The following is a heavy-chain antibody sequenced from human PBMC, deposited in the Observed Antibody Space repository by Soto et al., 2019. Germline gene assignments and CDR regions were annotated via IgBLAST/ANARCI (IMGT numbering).Heavy chain of an antibody. V-gene: IGHV4-38-2*01. CDR2: IYHSGNT. CDR3: ARGDSTVSSVFDY. J-gene: IGHJ4*02. Sequence: WETLSLTCAVSGYSISSGYYWGWIRQPPGKGLEWIGSIYHSGNTYYNPSLKSRITISKDTSKRQFSLNLSSVTAADTAVYYCARGDSTVSSVFDYWGQRMLVTVAS. D-gene: IGHD4-17*01. CDR1: GYSISSGYY.